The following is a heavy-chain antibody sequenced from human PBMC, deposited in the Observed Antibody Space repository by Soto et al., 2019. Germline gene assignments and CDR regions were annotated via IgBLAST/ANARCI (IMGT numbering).Heavy chain of an antibody. J-gene: IGHJ4*02. CDR2: ISAGGGSS. D-gene: IGHD3-10*01. CDR3: AKSYYSVSGNSDY. V-gene: IGHV3-23*01. Sequence: QPGGSLRLSCAASGFTFSAYAMTWVRQAPGKGLECISSISAGGGSSYYADSVKGRFTISRDSSKNTLYLQMNSLRAEDTAIYYCAKSYYSVSGNSDYWGQGALVTVSS. CDR1: GFTFSAYA.